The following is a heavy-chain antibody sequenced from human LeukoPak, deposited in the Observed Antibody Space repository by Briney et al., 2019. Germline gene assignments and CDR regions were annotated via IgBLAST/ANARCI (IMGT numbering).Heavy chain of an antibody. D-gene: IGHD6-19*01. CDR3: ARAYSSGGDGCWFDP. J-gene: IGHJ5*02. CDR2: IYYSGST. CDR1: GDSISSSGYY. Sequence: SETLSLTCTVSGDSISSSGYYWGWIRQPPGKGLEWIGSIYYSGSTYYNPSLKSRVTISVDTSKNQFSLKLRSVTAADTAVYYCARAYSSGGDGCWFDPWGQGTLVTVSS. V-gene: IGHV4-39*07.